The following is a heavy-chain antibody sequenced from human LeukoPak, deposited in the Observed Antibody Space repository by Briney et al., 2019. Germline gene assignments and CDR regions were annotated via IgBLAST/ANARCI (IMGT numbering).Heavy chain of an antibody. CDR1: GFTFSSYA. CDR2: ISGSGGST. Sequence: GGSLRLSCAASGFTFSSYAMSWVRQAPEKGLEWVSSISGSGGSTYYADSVKGRFTISGDNSKNTLYLQMNSLRAEDTAVYYCANPGNYRSGWGSPPSFDYWGQGTLVTVSS. J-gene: IGHJ4*02. V-gene: IGHV3-23*01. D-gene: IGHD6-19*01. CDR3: ANPGNYRSGWGSPPSFDY.